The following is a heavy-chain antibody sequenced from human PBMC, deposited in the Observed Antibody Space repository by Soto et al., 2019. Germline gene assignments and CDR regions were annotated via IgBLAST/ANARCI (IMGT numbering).Heavy chain of an antibody. J-gene: IGHJ3*02. CDR2: IYFRGNT. V-gene: IGHV4-31*03. D-gene: IGHD3-22*01. Sequence: SETLSLTCSVSGDSISRIDYYWTWIRQHPEKGLEWIGNIYFRGNTYYSPSLESRLTISVDTSKNQFSLKLTSVTAADTAVYYCAREGGSYDSGGYLIRGAFDIWGQGTMVTV. CDR3: AREGGSYDSGGYLIRGAFDI. CDR1: GDSISRIDYY.